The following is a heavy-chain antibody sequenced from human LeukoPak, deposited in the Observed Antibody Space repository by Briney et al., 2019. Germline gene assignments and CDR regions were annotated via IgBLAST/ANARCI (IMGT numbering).Heavy chain of an antibody. J-gene: IGHJ5*02. CDR1: GGSIRTSSYH. CDR3: ARESVHTYVVDNFFDP. Sequence: KPSETLSLTCAVYGGSIRTSSYHWAWIRQPPGKGLEWIGSAYYGGSTYYNPSLKSRVTISVDTSKNQFSLKLSSVTAADTAIYYCARESVHTYVVDNFFDPWGQGTVVTVSS. D-gene: IGHD2-21*01. CDR2: AYYGGST. V-gene: IGHV4-39*07.